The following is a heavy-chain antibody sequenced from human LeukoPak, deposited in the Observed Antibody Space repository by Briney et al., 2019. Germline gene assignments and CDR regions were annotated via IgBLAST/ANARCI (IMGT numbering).Heavy chain of an antibody. CDR2: IYYSGST. CDR3: ARSYYDSSDYYFTS. CDR1: GGSISSYY. D-gene: IGHD3-22*01. J-gene: IGHJ4*02. V-gene: IGHV4-59*08. Sequence: SETLSLTCTVSGGSISSYYWSWIRQPPGKGLEWIGYIYYSGSTNYDPSLKSRVTISVDTSKNQFSLKLSSVTAADTAVYYCARSYYDSSDYYFTSWGQGILVTVSS.